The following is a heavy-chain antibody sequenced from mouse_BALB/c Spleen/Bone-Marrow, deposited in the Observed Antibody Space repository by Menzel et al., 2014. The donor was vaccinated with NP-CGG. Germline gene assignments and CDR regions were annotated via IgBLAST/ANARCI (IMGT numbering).Heavy chain of an antibody. D-gene: IGHD2-4*01. CDR3: ARDYDYGFAY. Sequence: QVQLQQSGAELVRPEVSVKISCKGSGYTFTDYAMHWVKQSHAESLEWIGVISTYYGDASYNQEFKGKATMTVDKSSSTAYMELARLTSEDSAIYYCARDYDYGFAYWGQGTLVTVSA. V-gene: IGHV1S137*01. CDR2: ISTYYGDA. J-gene: IGHJ3*01. CDR1: GYTFTDYA.